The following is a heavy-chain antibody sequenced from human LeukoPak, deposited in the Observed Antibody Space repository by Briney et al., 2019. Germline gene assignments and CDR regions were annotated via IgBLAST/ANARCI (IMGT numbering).Heavy chain of an antibody. V-gene: IGHV4-59*11. CDR2: IYYSGST. CDR1: GGSISSHY. CDR3: ARGRKFGYYYYYMDV. Sequence: SETLSLTCTVSGGSISSHYWSWIRQPPGKGLEWIGYIYYSGSTNYNPSLKSRVTMSADTSKNQFSLKLSSVTAADTAVYYCARGRKFGYYYYYMDVWDIGTTVTVSS. J-gene: IGHJ6*03. D-gene: IGHD3-10*01.